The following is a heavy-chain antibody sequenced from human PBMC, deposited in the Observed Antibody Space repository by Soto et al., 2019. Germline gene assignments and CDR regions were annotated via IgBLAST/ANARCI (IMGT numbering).Heavy chain of an antibody. CDR2: TYYRSRWFN. J-gene: IGHJ5*01. Sequence: PSQTLSLTCAISGDSVSSNSATWYWIRQSPSRGLEWLGRTYYRSRWFNDYAGSVKGRITINPDTSNNQFSLQLTSLSPDDTAVYYCARLRGDSWFDFWGQGTRVTVSS. V-gene: IGHV6-1*01. CDR3: ARLRGDSWFDF. CDR1: GDSVSSNSAT.